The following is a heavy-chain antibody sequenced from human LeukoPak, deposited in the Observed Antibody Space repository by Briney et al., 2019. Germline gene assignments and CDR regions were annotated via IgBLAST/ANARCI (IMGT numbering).Heavy chain of an antibody. CDR2: INPNSGGT. CDR1: GYTFTGYY. D-gene: IGHD3-16*01. Sequence: GASVKVSCKASGYTFTGYYMHWVRQAPGQGLEWMGWINPNSGGTNYAQKFQGRVTMTRDTSLNTAYMELSRLGSDDTAVYFCARARLWAFDIWGQGTMVTVSS. J-gene: IGHJ3*02. V-gene: IGHV1-2*02. CDR3: ARARLWAFDI.